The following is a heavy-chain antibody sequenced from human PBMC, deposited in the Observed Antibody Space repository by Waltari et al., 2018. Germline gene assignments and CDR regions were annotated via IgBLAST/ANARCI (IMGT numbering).Heavy chain of an antibody. CDR1: GYTFTSYA. D-gene: IGHD6-6*01. J-gene: IGHJ4*02. V-gene: IGHV1-3*01. CDR3: ASFPMAARRGVGY. CDR2: INAGNGNT. Sequence: QVQLVQSGAEVKKPGASVKVSCKASGYTFTSYAMHWVRQAPGQRLEWMGWINAGNGNTKYSQKFQGRVTITRDTSASTAYMELGNLGSEDTAVYYCASFPMAARRGVGYWGQGTLVTVSS.